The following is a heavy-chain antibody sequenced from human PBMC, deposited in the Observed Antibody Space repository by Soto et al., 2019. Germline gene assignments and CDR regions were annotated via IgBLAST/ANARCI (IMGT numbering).Heavy chain of an antibody. CDR3: ARGGGGWLPPPQYWYFDL. CDR2: IIPIFGTA. V-gene: IGHV1-69*12. D-gene: IGHD5-12*01. Sequence: QVQLVQSGAEVKKPGSSVKVSCKASGGTFSSYAISWVRQAPGQGLEWMGGIIPIFGTANDAQKCQGRATITADESTSTAYMELSSMRSEDTAVYYCARGGGGWLPPPQYWYFDLWGRGTLVTVSS. CDR1: GGTFSSYA. J-gene: IGHJ2*01.